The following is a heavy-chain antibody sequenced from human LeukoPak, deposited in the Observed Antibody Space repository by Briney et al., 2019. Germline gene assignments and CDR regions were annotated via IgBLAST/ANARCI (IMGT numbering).Heavy chain of an antibody. Sequence: SETLSLTCAVYGGSSSGYYWSWIRQLPGKGLEWIGEINHSGSTNYNPSLKSRVTISVDTSKNQFSLKLSSVTAADTAVYYCARAPPITMVRGYFIDYWGQGTLVTVSS. V-gene: IGHV4-34*01. CDR1: GGSSSGYY. D-gene: IGHD3-10*01. CDR2: INHSGST. CDR3: ARAPPITMVRGYFIDY. J-gene: IGHJ4*02.